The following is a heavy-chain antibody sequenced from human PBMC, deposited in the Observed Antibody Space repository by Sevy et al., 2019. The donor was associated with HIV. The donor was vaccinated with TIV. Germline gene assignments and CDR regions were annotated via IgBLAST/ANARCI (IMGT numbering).Heavy chain of an antibody. CDR3: ARDLSTVVVPAAITGRGWFDP. V-gene: IGHV3-7*01. Sequence: GGSLRLSCAASGFTFSSYWMSWVRQAPGKGLEWVANIKQDGSEKYYVDSVKGRFTISRDNAKNSLYLQMNSLGAEDTAVYYCARDLSTVVVPAAITGRGWFDPWGQGTLVTVSS. CDR2: IKQDGSEK. CDR1: GFTFSSYW. D-gene: IGHD2-2*01. J-gene: IGHJ5*02.